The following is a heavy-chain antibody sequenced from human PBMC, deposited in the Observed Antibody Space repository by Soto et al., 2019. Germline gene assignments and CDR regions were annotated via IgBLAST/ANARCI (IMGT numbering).Heavy chain of an antibody. Sequence: SQTLSLTCAISGDSVSSNSAAWNWIRQSPSRGLEWLGRTYYRSKWYNDYAVSVKSRISINPDTAKNQFSLQLNSVTPKDTAVYYCARMPRSHYGMDVWGQGTTVTVSS. V-gene: IGHV6-1*01. CDR3: ARMPRSHYGMDV. D-gene: IGHD1-26*01. CDR2: TYYRSKWYN. J-gene: IGHJ6*02. CDR1: GDSVSSNSAA.